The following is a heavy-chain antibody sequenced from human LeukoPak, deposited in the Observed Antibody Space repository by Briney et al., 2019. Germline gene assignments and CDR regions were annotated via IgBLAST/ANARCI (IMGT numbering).Heavy chain of an antibody. CDR3: AKDPDFWSGYSLGYFDY. Sequence: PGGSLRLSCAASGFTFDDYAMSWVRQAPGKGLEWVSAISGSGGSTYYADSVKGRFTISRDNSKNTLYLQMNSLRAEDTAVYYCAKDPDFWSGYSLGYFDYWGQGTLVTVSS. CDR2: ISGSGGST. J-gene: IGHJ4*02. D-gene: IGHD3-3*01. CDR1: GFTFDDYA. V-gene: IGHV3-23*01.